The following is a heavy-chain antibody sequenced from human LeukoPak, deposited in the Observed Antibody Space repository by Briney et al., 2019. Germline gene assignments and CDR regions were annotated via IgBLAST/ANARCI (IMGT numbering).Heavy chain of an antibody. J-gene: IGHJ4*02. CDR3: ATLTWYSGSPNFDY. D-gene: IGHD1-26*01. CDR1: GYTLTELS. V-gene: IGHV1-24*01. Sequence: ASVKVSCKVSGYTLTELSMHWVRQAPGKGLEWMGGFDPEDGETIYAQKFQGRVTMTEDTSTDTAYMELSSLRSEDTAVYYCATLTWYSGSPNFDYWGQGTLVTVSS. CDR2: FDPEDGET.